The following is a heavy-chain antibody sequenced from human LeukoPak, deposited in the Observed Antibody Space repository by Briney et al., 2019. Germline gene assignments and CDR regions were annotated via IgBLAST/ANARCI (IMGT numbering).Heavy chain of an antibody. V-gene: IGHV6-1*01. J-gene: IGHJ4*02. Sequence: SQTLSLTCAISRDSVSTNSAAWNWIRQSPSSGLEWLGRTYYRSKWYNDYAVSVKSRITINQYTTKNHFSRKPKYVTPEDTAVYYCARGWGAGAGPFDNWGQGTLVTVSS. CDR2: TYYRSKWYN. CDR3: ARGWGAGAGPFDN. CDR1: RDSVSTNSAA. D-gene: IGHD6-19*01.